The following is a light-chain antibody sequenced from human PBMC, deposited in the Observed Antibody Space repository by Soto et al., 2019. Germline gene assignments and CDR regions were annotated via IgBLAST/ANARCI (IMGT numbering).Light chain of an antibody. CDR2: DAS. Sequence: EIVLTQSPGTLSLSPGERATLSCRASQSVSSSYLAWYQQNPGQAPRLLIYDASSRATGIPDRFSGSGSGTDFTLTISRLEPEDLAVYYCQQDGSSPYTFGQGTKLEIK. CDR1: QSVSSSY. J-gene: IGKJ2*01. CDR3: QQDGSSPYT. V-gene: IGKV3-20*01.